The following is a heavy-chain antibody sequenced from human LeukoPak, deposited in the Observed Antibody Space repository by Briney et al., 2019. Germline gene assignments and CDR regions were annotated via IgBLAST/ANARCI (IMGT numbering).Heavy chain of an antibody. Sequence: SGPTLVNPTQTLTLTCTFSGFSLSTSGMCVSWIRQPPGKALEWLARIDWDDDKFYSTSLKTRLTISKDTSKNQVVLTMTNVDPVDTATYYCARMYYDSGSRRLDYWGQGTLVTVS. J-gene: IGHJ4*02. CDR3: ARMYYDSGSRRLDY. CDR2: IDWDDDK. D-gene: IGHD3-10*01. V-gene: IGHV2-70*17. CDR1: GFSLSTSGMC.